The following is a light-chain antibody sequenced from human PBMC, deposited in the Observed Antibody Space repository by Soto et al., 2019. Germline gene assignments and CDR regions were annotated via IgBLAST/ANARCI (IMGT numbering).Light chain of an antibody. J-gene: IGLJ1*01. CDR2: DVN. CDR3: CSYTSSTTYV. V-gene: IGLV2-14*01. CDR1: SSDVGGYNY. Sequence: QSVLTQPASVSGSPGQSITISCTGASSDVGGYNYVSWYQQRPGKAPKLMIFDVNNRPSGVSNRFSGSKSGNTAYLTISGLQAEDEADYYCCSYTSSTTYVFGTGTKLTVL.